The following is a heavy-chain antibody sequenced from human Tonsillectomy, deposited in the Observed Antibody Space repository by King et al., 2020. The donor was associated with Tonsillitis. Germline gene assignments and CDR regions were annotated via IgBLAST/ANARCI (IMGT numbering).Heavy chain of an antibody. CDR1: GFTFSSYT. D-gene: IGHD3-22*01. CDR3: ARAGDSSGYYFSI. Sequence: VQLVESGGGLVKPGGSLRLSCAASGFTFSSYTMNWVRQAPGKGLEWVSSISSSRSYIYYANSVKGRFTISRDNAKNSLYLQMNSLRAEDTAVYYCARAGDSSGYYFSIWGQGTMVTVPS. J-gene: IGHJ3*02. V-gene: IGHV3-21*01. CDR2: ISSSRSYI.